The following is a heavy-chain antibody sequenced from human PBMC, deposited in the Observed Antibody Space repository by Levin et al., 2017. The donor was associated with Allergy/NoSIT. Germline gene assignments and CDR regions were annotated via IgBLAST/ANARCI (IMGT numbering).Heavy chain of an antibody. CDR3: ARVDYGDYRAFVY. J-gene: IGHJ4*02. D-gene: IGHD4-17*01. V-gene: IGHV3-74*01. CDR1: GFTFSSYW. CDR2: INSDGSST. Sequence: PGGSLRLSCAASGFTFSSYWMHWVRQAPGKGLVWVSRINSDGSSTSYADSVKGRFTISRDNAKNTLYLQMNSLRAEDTAVYYCARVDYGDYRAFVYWGQGTLVTVSS.